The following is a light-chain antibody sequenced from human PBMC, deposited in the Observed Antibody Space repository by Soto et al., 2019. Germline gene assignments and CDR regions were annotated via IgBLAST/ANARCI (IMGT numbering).Light chain of an antibody. J-gene: IGKJ3*01. V-gene: IGKV1-5*03. CDR1: QNIDSW. CDR2: KAS. CDR3: QQYDNYPFT. Sequence: DIQMTQSPSPLSASVGYRVTINCRASQNIDSWLAWYQQKPGKAPKLLIYKASSLESGVPSRFSGSGSGTEFTLTISSLQTDDFTTYHCQQYDNYPFTFGTGTKVDIK.